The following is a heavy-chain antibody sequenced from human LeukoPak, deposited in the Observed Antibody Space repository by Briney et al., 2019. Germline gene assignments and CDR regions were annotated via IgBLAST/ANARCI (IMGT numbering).Heavy chain of an antibody. V-gene: IGHV3-53*01. CDR1: GFTVSSNY. Sequence: PGGSLRLSCAAFGFTVSSNYMSWVRQAPGKGLEWVSVIYSGGSTYYADSVKGRFTISRDNSKNTLYLQMNSLRAEDTAVYYCARDGSLGPFDYWGQGTLVTVSS. CDR2: IYSGGST. J-gene: IGHJ4*02. CDR3: ARDGSLGPFDY.